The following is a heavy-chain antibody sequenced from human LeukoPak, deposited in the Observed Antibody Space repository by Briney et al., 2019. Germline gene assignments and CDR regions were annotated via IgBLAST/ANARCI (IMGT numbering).Heavy chain of an antibody. CDR2: ISANGDKI. J-gene: IGHJ4*02. V-gene: IGHV3-23*01. CDR1: GFTFSSYA. D-gene: IGHD6-13*01. Sequence: GGSLRLSCAASGFTFSSYAMGWVRQAPGKGLEGVSRISANGDKIKYADSVKGRFTISRDNAKNTVLLQMNSLRVDDTAVYYCAKEGRIAAGTGDYFDYWGQGTLVTVSS. CDR3: AKEGRIAAGTGDYFDY.